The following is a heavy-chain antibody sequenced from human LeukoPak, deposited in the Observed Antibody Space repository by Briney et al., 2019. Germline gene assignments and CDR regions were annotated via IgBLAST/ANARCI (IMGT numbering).Heavy chain of an antibody. Sequence: PSETLSLTCTVSGDSMRNYYWSWIRQPPGKGLEWIGYIFYSGSTIYNPSLKSRVTISVDTSKNQFSLKMTSVTAADTAVYYCARMGNPSTVTADYWGQGTLVTVSS. J-gene: IGHJ4*02. CDR1: GDSMRNYY. CDR2: IFYSGST. V-gene: IGHV4-59*08. D-gene: IGHD4-17*01. CDR3: ARMGNPSTVTADY.